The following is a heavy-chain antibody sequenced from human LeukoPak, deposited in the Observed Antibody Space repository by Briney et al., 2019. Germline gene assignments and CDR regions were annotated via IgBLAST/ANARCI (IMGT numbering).Heavy chain of an antibody. Sequence: GGSLRLSCAASGFTFSTYGMHWVRQAPGKGLEWVAVLSYDGSNTYYADSVKGRFTISRDKSKNTLYLQMNSLRAEDTAVYYCAKEGYDSSGSFDYWGQGTLVTVSS. J-gene: IGHJ4*02. CDR3: AKEGYDSSGSFDY. V-gene: IGHV3-30*18. CDR1: GFTFSTYG. D-gene: IGHD3-22*01. CDR2: LSYDGSNT.